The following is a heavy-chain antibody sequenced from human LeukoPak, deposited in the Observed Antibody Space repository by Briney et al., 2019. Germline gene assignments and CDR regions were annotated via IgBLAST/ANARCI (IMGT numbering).Heavy chain of an antibody. D-gene: IGHD1-26*01. CDR2: ISTSSIYI. J-gene: IGHJ4*02. Sequence: PGGSLRLSCAASGFTFSRNSMNWVRQAPGKGLEWVSSISTSSIYIYYADSVKGRFTISRDNAKNSLFLQMNSLRAEDTAVYYCARGAGATRKIDYWGQGTLVTVSS. CDR1: GFTFSRNS. V-gene: IGHV3-21*01. CDR3: ARGAGATRKIDY.